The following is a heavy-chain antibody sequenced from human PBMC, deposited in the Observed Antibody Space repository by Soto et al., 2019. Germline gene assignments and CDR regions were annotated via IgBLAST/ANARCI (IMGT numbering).Heavy chain of an antibody. J-gene: IGHJ4*02. D-gene: IGHD6-6*01. V-gene: IGHV3-23*01. CDR1: GFTFSSSA. Sequence: GGSLRLSCAASGFTFSSSAMSWVRQAPGKGLEWVSAISGSGGSSYYADSVKGRFTISRDNSKNTLHLQMNSLRAEDTAVYYCAKGIAARQMFYDYWGQGTLFTVAS. CDR2: ISGSGGSS. CDR3: AKGIAARQMFYDY.